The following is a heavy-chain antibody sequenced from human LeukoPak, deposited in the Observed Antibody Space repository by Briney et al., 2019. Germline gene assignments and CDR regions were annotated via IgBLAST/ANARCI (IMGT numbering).Heavy chain of an antibody. CDR2: ISDSGGST. CDR3: AKGSGSGWYGWFDP. D-gene: IGHD6-19*01. V-gene: IGHV3-23*01. CDR1: GFTVSSSY. Sequence: GGSLRLSCAASGFTVSSSYMNWVRQAPGKGPEWVSVISDSGGSTYYGDSVKGRFTISRDNSKNTLYLQMNSLRVEDTALYYCAKGSGSGWYGWFDPWGQGTLVTVSS. J-gene: IGHJ5*02.